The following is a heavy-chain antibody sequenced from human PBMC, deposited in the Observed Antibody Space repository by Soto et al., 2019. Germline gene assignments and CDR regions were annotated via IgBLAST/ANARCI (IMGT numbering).Heavy chain of an antibody. Sequence: QVQLQESGPGLVRTSETLSLTCIVSGVSISSPTYYWTWIRQSPGKGLEWIAHIYYSGRSIYNPSLKSRVAISVDTSNNQFSLDVMSVTAADTAVYFCARETTEPEYYYGLDVWGPGITVVVSS. CDR3: ARETTEPEYYYGLDV. CDR2: IYYSGRS. CDR1: GVSISSPTYY. V-gene: IGHV4-61*01. D-gene: IGHD3-10*01. J-gene: IGHJ6*02.